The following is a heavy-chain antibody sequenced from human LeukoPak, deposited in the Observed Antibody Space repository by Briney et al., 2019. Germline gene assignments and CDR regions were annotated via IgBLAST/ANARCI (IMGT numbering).Heavy chain of an antibody. CDR1: GFTFSSYS. Sequence: KAGGSLRLSCAASGFTFSSYSMTWVRQAPGKGLEWVSSISSSSSYIYYADSVKGRFTISRDSAKNSLYLQMNSLRAEDTAVYYCARDGSDYYDSSGYNRYDYWGQGTLVTVSS. D-gene: IGHD3-22*01. CDR3: ARDGSDYYDSSGYNRYDY. V-gene: IGHV3-21*01. J-gene: IGHJ4*02. CDR2: ISSSSSYI.